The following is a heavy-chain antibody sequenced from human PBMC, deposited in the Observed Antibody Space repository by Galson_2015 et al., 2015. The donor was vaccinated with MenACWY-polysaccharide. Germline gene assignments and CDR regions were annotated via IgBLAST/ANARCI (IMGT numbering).Heavy chain of an antibody. D-gene: IGHD6-13*01. V-gene: IGHV1-2*06. J-gene: IGHJ4*02. CDR2: INPNSGGT. CDR1: GYTFTGYS. CDR3: AREGIDGY. Sequence: QSGAEVKKPGASVKVSCKASGYTFTGYSIHWVRQAPGQGLEWMGRINPNSGGTNYAPKFQGRVTMTRDTSISTAYMELSGLTSDDTAVYYCAREGIDGYWGQGTLVTASS.